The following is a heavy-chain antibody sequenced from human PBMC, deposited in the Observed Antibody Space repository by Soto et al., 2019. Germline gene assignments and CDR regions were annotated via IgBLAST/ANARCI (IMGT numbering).Heavy chain of an antibody. CDR2: MNPNSGNT. J-gene: IGHJ6*02. D-gene: IGHD2-8*01. CDR3: ARGQLMVYATIYYYYYGMDV. Sequence: ASVKVSCKASGYTFTSYDINWVRQATGQGLEWMGWMNPNSGNTGYAQKFQGRVTMTRNTSISTAYMELSGLRSEDTAVYYCARGQLMVYATIYYYYYGMDVWGQGTTVTVSS. CDR1: GYTFTSYD. V-gene: IGHV1-8*01.